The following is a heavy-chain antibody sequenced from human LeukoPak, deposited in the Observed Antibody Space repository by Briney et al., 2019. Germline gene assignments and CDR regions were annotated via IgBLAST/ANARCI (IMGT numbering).Heavy chain of an antibody. V-gene: IGHV5-51*01. CDR1: GYSFINYW. CDR3: ATTIAVAGTAHWLDP. J-gene: IGHJ5*02. D-gene: IGHD6-19*01. CDR2: IYPGGSQT. Sequence: GESLKISCRGSGYSFINYWIGWGRQMAGKGLEWMGTIYPGGSQTRYSPSFQGRVTISADKSISTAFLQWSSLKASDTAMYFCATTIAVAGTAHWLDPWGQGTLVSVSS.